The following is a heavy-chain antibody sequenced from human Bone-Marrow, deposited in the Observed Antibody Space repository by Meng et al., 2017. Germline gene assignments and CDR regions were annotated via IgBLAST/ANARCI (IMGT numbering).Heavy chain of an antibody. CDR2: ISSSGSTI. CDR1: GFTFSSYE. D-gene: IGHD6-13*01. J-gene: IGHJ6*02. V-gene: IGHV3-48*03. CDR3: ARGVTAADTWYYYYGMDV. Sequence: GESLKISCAASGFTFSSYEMNWVRQAPGKGLEWVSYISSSGSTIYYADSVKGRFTISRDNAKNSLYLQMNSLRAEDTAVYYCARGVTAADTWYYYYGMDVWGQGTTVTVSS.